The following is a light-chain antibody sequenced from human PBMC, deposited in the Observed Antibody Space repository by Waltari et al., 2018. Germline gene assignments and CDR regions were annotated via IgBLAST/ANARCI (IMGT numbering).Light chain of an antibody. V-gene: IGLV2-23*01. CDR2: EGS. Sequence: QPALTKPAAVSGFPGQPITIPGAATSSYDGRYHVVSWYQQHPGKAPKLMIYEGSTRPSGVSNRFSGSKSGNTASLTISGLQAGDEADYYCCSYAGSSTWVFGGGTKLTVL. J-gene: IGLJ3*02. CDR3: CSYAGSSTWV. CDR1: SSYDGRYHV.